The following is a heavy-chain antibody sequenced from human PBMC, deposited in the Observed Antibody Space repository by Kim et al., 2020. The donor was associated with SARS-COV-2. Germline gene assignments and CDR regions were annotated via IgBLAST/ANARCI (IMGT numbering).Heavy chain of an antibody. D-gene: IGHD1-26*01. V-gene: IGHV3-53*01. CDR3: ARLEVGALDY. CDR2: IYSGGST. CDR1: GFTVSSNY. Sequence: GGSLRLSCAASGFTVSSNYMSWVRQAPGKGLEWVSVIYSGGSTYYADSVKGRFTISRDNSKNTLYLQMNSLRAEGTAVYYCARLEVGALDYWGQGTLVTVSS. J-gene: IGHJ4*02.